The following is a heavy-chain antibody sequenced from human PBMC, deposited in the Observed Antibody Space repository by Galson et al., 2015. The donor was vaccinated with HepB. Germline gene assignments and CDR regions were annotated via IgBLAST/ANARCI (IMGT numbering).Heavy chain of an antibody. CDR2: ISGGGDNNT. CDR1: GFTFSIYA. D-gene: IGHD2-2*01. J-gene: IGHJ4*02. Sequence: SLRLSCAASGFTFSIYAMTWLRQAPGKGLEWVSTISGGGDNNTFYADSVKGRFTISRDNSKNTLYLQMNSLRAEDTAIYYCAKDRGYCSTTSCYFDYWGQGALVTVSS. CDR3: AKDRGYCSTTSCYFDY. V-gene: IGHV3-23*01.